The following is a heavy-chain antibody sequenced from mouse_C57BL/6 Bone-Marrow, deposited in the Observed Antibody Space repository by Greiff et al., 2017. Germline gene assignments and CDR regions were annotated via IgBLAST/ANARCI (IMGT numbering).Heavy chain of an antibody. D-gene: IGHD1-1*01. CDR1: GYSFTGYY. CDR2: IYPYNGVS. Sequence: EVQLQQSGPELVKPGASVKISCKASGYSFTGYYMHWVKQSHGNILDWIGYIYPYNGVSSYNQKFKGKATMSVDKSYSTAYMELRSLTSEDSAVYYCARLYYGSRHGYFYVWGTGTTVTVSA. J-gene: IGHJ1*03. CDR3: ARLYYGSRHGYFYV. V-gene: IGHV1-31*01.